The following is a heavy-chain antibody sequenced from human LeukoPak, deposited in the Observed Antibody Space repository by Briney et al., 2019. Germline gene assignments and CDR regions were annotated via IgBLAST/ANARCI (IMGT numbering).Heavy chain of an antibody. Sequence: ASVKVSCKASGYTFTDSYIHWVRQAPGQGLEWMGWMNPNSGATDSAQKFQGRVTVTRDTSISTAYMELSRLRSDDTAVYYCARDGSWRFGELSGWFDPWGQGTLVTVSS. J-gene: IGHJ5*02. CDR2: MNPNSGAT. D-gene: IGHD3-10*01. V-gene: IGHV1-2*02. CDR1: GYTFTDSY. CDR3: ARDGSWRFGELSGWFDP.